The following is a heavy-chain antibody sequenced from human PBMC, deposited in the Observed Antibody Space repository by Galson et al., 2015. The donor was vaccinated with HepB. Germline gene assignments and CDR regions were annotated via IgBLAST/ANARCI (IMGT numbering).Heavy chain of an antibody. CDR1: GGSISSVGYY. Sequence: SETLSLTCTVSGGSISSVGYYWGWIRQPPGKGLEWIGSIDYTGGTYSNLSLKSRVTISVDTSKNQFSLRLTSVIVADTAVYHCARLNSDRSGWYYVDSWGQGTLVTVSS. CDR2: IDYTGGT. J-gene: IGHJ4*02. CDR3: ARLNSDRSGWYYVDS. V-gene: IGHV4-39*01. D-gene: IGHD6-19*01.